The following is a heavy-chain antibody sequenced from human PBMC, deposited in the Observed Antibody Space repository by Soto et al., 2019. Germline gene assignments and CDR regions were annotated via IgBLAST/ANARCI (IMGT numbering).Heavy chain of an antibody. V-gene: IGHV3-23*01. Sequence: PGGSLRLSCGSSGFNFANYAMGWVRQAPGKGLEWVSGISSTGGRTYYADSVRGRFSISRDNSKNTVDLQINSLRAEDTAVYYCAKVANVGVVVEYFDHWGQGSLVTVSS. D-gene: IGHD3-3*01. J-gene: IGHJ4*02. CDR2: ISSTGGRT. CDR3: AKVANVGVVVEYFDH. CDR1: GFNFANYA.